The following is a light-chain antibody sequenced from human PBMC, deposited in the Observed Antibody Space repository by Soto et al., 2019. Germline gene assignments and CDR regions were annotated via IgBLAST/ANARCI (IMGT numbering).Light chain of an antibody. V-gene: IGKV1-9*01. CDR1: QGISSY. J-gene: IGKJ4*01. CDR2: AAS. Sequence: DIPLTQSPSFLSASVGDRVTITCRASQGISSYLAWYQLKPGKAPKVLIYAASTLQSGVPSRFSGSGYGTEFTLTISSLQPEDFATYYCHQLNSYPLTFGGGTTVEI. CDR3: HQLNSYPLT.